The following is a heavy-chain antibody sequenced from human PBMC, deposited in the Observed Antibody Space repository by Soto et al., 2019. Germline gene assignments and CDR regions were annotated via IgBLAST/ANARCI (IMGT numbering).Heavy chain of an antibody. Sequence: ASVKVSCKASGYTFTGYYMHWVRQAPGQGLEWMGWINPNSGGTNYAQKFQGWVTMTRDTSISTAYMELSRLRSDDTAVYYCARGDFYIWGSYRPPHVAFDFWGQGTRVT. V-gene: IGHV1-2*04. CDR3: ARGDFYIWGSYRPPHVAFDF. CDR1: GYTFTGYY. CDR2: INPNSGGT. J-gene: IGHJ3*01. D-gene: IGHD3-16*02.